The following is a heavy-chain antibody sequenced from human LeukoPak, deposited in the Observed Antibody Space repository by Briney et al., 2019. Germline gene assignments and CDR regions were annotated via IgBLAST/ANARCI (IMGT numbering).Heavy chain of an antibody. CDR3: ATPYSGSYYGDAFDI. CDR2: ISAGNGNT. V-gene: IGHV1-3*01. D-gene: IGHD1-26*01. J-gene: IGHJ3*02. Sequence: ASVKVSCKASGYTFTSYAIHWVRQAPGQRLEWMGWISAGNGNTKYSQNFQGRVTFISNTSATTAYMELSSLRSEDTAVYYCATPYSGSYYGDAFDIWGQGTMVTVSS. CDR1: GYTFTSYA.